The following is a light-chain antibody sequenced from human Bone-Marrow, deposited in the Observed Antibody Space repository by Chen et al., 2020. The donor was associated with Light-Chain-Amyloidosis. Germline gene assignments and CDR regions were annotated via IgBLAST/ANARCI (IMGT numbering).Light chain of an antibody. J-gene: IGKJ2*01. CDR2: WAS. Sequence: DIVMTRSPDSLAVSLGERATINCKSSQTVLYTSNNQNFLAWYQQKPGQPPKLLIYWASTRESGVPDRFSGSGSGTDFTLTISSLQAEDVAVYYCQQYCITPYTFGQGTKLEIK. CDR1: QTVLYTSNNQNF. V-gene: IGKV4-1*01. CDR3: QQYCITPYT.